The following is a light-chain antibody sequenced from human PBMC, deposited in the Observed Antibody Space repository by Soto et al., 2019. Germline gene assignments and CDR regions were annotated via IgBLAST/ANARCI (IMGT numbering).Light chain of an antibody. CDR3: QQGNNWPLIS. V-gene: IGKV3-11*01. Sequence: EIVLAQSPATLSLSPGERATISCRASQSVGIYLAWYQQKPGQAPRLLIYDASNRATDIPAKFSASGSGTDFSLTISSLEPEAFAIYYCQQGNNWPLISFGQGTRLEIK. J-gene: IGKJ5*01. CDR2: DAS. CDR1: QSVGIY.